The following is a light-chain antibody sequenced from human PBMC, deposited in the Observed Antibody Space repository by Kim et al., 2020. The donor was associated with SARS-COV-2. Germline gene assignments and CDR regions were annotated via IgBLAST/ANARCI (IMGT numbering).Light chain of an antibody. CDR1: QNIDSY. J-gene: IGKJ2*01. V-gene: IGKV3-11*01. CDR3: QHRRNWPPYT. Sequence: EIVLTQSPATLSLSPGDRATLSCRASQNIDSYLVWYQQKPGQAPRLLIHDASNRATGIPSRFSGSGSGTDFTLTISSLEPEDFAVYYCQHRRNWPPYTFGQGTKLEIK. CDR2: DAS.